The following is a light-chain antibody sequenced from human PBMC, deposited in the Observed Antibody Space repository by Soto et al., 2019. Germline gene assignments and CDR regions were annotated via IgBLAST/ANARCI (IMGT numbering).Light chain of an antibody. CDR1: QGISSF. Sequence: IPLTQSPSSLSASVGDRVTITCRASQGISSFLAWYQQKPGKAPKLLIYAASTLKSGVPSRFSGSGSGTDFTLTISSLQPEDFASYYCQQLISYPITFGQGTRLEIK. CDR2: AAS. V-gene: IGKV1-9*01. J-gene: IGKJ5*01. CDR3: QQLISYPIT.